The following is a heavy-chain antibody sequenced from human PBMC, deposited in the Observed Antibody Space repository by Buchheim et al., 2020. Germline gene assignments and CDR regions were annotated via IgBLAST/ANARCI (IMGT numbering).Heavy chain of an antibody. CDR1: GFTFSDYY. Sequence: QVQLVESGGGLVKPGGSLRLSCAASGFTFSDYYMSWIRQAPGKGLEWDSYISSSSSYTNYADSVKGRFTISRDNAKNSLYLQMNSLRAEDTAVYYCARREIFGVVIPLYGMDVWGQGTT. V-gene: IGHV3-11*06. CDR2: ISSSSSYT. D-gene: IGHD3-3*01. J-gene: IGHJ6*02. CDR3: ARREIFGVVIPLYGMDV.